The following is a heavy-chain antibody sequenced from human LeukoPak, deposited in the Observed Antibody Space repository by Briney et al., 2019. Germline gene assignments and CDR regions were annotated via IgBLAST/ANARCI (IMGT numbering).Heavy chain of an antibody. D-gene: IGHD2-2*01. CDR3: ARVIVVVPAAMYRTTDYYYYMDV. Sequence: GASVKVSCKASGYTFTSYYMHWVRQAPGQGLEWMGWINPNSGGTNYAQKFQGRVTMTRDTSISTAYMELSRLRSDDTAVYYCARVIVVVPAAMYRTTDYYYYMDVWGKGTTVTISS. J-gene: IGHJ6*03. CDR2: INPNSGGT. V-gene: IGHV1-2*02. CDR1: GYTFTSYY.